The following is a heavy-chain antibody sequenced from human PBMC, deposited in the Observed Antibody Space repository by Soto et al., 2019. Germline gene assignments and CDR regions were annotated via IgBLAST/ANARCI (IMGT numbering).Heavy chain of an antibody. D-gene: IGHD3-22*01. CDR1: GGTFSSYT. J-gene: IGHJ2*01. CDR2: IIPILGIA. CDR3: ARESGGYYDSSGYKAYFDL. V-gene: IGHV1-69*08. Sequence: QVQLVQSGAEVKKPGSSVKVSCKAPGGTFSSYTISWVRQAPGQGLEWMGRIIPILGIANYAQKFQGRVTITADKSTSTAYMELSSLRSEDTAVYYCARESGGYYDSSGYKAYFDLWGRGTLVTVSS.